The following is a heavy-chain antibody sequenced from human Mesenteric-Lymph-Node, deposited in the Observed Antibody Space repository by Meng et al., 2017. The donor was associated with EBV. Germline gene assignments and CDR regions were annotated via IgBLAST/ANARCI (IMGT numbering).Heavy chain of an antibody. V-gene: IGHV4-39*07. CDR1: GGSISSTSYY. CDR2: MYFSGST. J-gene: IGHJ4*02. D-gene: IGHD6-19*01. Sequence: PLPEVAPGAVKPSPAPPLPCSVSGGSISSTSYYWGWIRQPPGKGLEWIGSMYFSGSTYYNPSLKGRVAISVDTSRNQVSLYVTSVTAADTAVYYCAREGGRGWYYDYWGQGALVTVSS. CDR3: AREGGRGWYYDY.